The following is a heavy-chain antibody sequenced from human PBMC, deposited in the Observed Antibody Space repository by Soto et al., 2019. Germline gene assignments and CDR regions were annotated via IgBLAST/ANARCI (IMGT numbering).Heavy chain of an antibody. V-gene: IGHV3-15*01. CDR1: GFSFSDAW. CDR2: IKSKSDGETT. Sequence: EVQLVESGGGLVQPGGSLRLSCAASGFSFSDAWMIWVRQAPGKGLQRVGRIKSKSDGETTDYAAPVKGRFAISRDDSKKTVYLRMNSLKTEDTATYFCTTQGGGDDVYFDYWGQGTLVAVSS. D-gene: IGHD3-16*01. J-gene: IGHJ4*02. CDR3: TTQGGGDDVYFDY.